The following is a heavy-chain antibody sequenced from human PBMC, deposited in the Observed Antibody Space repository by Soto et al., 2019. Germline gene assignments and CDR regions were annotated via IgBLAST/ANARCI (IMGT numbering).Heavy chain of an antibody. CDR1: GYPMSSGYY. CDR3: ARDAYGGNSDFDI. Sequence: LSLTCAVSGYPMSSGYYWGWIRQPPGKGLEWLGSIYHSGSTYYNPSLKSRVTISVDTSKNQFSLKLSSVTAADTAVYYCARDAYGGNSDFDIWGQGTMVTVSS. V-gene: IGHV4-38-2*02. J-gene: IGHJ3*02. D-gene: IGHD4-17*01. CDR2: IYHSGST.